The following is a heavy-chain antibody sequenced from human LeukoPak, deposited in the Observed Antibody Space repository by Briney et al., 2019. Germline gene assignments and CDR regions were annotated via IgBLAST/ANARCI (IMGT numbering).Heavy chain of an antibody. V-gene: IGHV1-8*01. CDR3: ARVPDFYSSGNFYMFDP. D-gene: IGHD3-10*01. Sequence: ASVKVSCKASGYTFTSYDINWVRQAPGQGLEWMGWINPHNGDTGYAQKFQGRVTMTTDTSISTVYMELSSLRSEDTAVYFCARVPDFYSSGNFYMFDPWGQGTPVTASS. CDR2: INPHNGDT. CDR1: GYTFTSYD. J-gene: IGHJ5*02.